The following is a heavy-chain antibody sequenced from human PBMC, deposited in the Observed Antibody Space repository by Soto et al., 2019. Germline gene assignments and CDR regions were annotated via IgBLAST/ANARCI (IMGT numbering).Heavy chain of an antibody. CDR1: GGSFSGYY. D-gene: IGHD5-12*01. J-gene: IGHJ6*03. V-gene: IGHV4-34*01. CDR3: ARGTFNSGYDLYYYYYYMDV. CDR2: INHSGST. Sequence: SETLSLTCAVYGGSFSGYYWSWIRQPPGKGLEWIGEINHSGSTNYNPSLKSRVTISVDTSKNQFFLKLSSVTAADTAVYYFARGTFNSGYDLYYYYYYMDVWGKGTTVTVSS.